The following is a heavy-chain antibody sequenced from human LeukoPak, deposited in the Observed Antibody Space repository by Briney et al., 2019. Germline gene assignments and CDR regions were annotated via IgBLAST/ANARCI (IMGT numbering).Heavy chain of an antibody. CDR2: INYSGST. V-gene: IGHV4-39*01. J-gene: IGHJ4*02. CDR1: GGCVSSTTYY. Sequence: SEALSLTCTVSGGCVSSTTYYWSWIRQPPGKGLEWIASINYSGSTYYNPSLKSRVTISVDTSENQFSLKLSSVTAADTAVYYCARYVVYGSGKYYFDYWGQGTLVTVSS. D-gene: IGHD3-10*01. CDR3: ARYVVYGSGKYYFDY.